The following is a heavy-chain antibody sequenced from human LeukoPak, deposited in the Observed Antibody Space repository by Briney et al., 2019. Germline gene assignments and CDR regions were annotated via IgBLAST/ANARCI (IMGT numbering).Heavy chain of an antibody. Sequence: ASVKVSCKASGYSFTGYYMHWVRQAPGQGLEWIGWINPDSGGTNYAQKFQGRVTMTRDTSITTAYMELSRLTSDDTAVYYCASGYSDYADYYNYYMDVWGKGTTVTVPS. CDR1: GYSFTGYY. V-gene: IGHV1-2*02. D-gene: IGHD4-11*01. J-gene: IGHJ6*03. CDR2: INPDSGGT. CDR3: ASGYSDYADYYNYYMDV.